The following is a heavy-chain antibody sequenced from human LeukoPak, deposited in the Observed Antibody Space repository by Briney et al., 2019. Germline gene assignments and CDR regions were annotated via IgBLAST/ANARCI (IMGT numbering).Heavy chain of an antibody. CDR3: ARGRKIYSNSDFDY. CDR1: GFTFSSYG. D-gene: IGHD4-11*01. J-gene: IGHJ4*02. V-gene: IGHV3-23*01. Sequence: GGSLRLSCAASGFTFSSYGMSWVRQAPGKGLEWVSAISGSGGSTYYADSVKGRFTISRDNSKNTLYLQMNSLRAEDTAFYYCARGRKIYSNSDFDYWGQGTLVTVSS. CDR2: ISGSGGST.